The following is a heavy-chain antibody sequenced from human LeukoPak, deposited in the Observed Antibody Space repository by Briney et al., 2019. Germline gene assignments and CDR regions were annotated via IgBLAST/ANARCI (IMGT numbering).Heavy chain of an antibody. CDR2: MNPNSGNT. J-gene: IGHJ3*02. V-gene: IGHV1-8*01. Sequence: ASVKVSCKASGYTFTSYDINWVRQATGQGLEWRGWMNPNSGNTGYAQKFQGRVTMTRNTSISTAYMELSSLRSEDTAVYYCARSEVVVAAYDAFDIWGQGTMVTVSS. CDR1: GYTFTSYD. D-gene: IGHD2-15*01. CDR3: ARSEVVVAAYDAFDI.